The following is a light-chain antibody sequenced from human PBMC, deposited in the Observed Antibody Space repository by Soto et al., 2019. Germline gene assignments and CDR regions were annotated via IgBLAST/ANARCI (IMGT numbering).Light chain of an antibody. CDR3: QQRSRT. J-gene: IGKJ4*01. CDR2: DAS. V-gene: IGKV3-11*01. Sequence: EIVLTQSPATLSLSPGETATLSCRASESVSRYVAWYQQKPGQAPRLLIYDASNRPTGIPTRFSGSGSGTDFTLTISSLEPDDFAVYYCQQRSRTFGGGTKVEI. CDR1: ESVSRY.